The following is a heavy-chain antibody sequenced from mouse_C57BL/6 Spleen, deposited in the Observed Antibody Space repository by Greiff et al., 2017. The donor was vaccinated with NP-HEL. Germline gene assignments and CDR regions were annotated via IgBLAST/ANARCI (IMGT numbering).Heavy chain of an antibody. CDR1: GYTFTSYW. D-gene: IGHD2-1*01. CDR2: IDPSDSYT. V-gene: IGHV1-69*01. Sequence: VQLQQPGAELVKPGASVKMSCKASGYTFTSYWITWVKQRPGQGLEWIGEIDPSDSYTNYNQKFKGKSTLTVDKSSSTAYMQLSSLTSEDSAVYYCARVPDYGNFLFDYWGQGTTLTVSS. J-gene: IGHJ2*01. CDR3: ARVPDYGNFLFDY.